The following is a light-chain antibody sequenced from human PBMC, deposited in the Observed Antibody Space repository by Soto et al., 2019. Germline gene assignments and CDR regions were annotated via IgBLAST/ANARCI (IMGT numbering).Light chain of an antibody. CDR1: QSVSSSY. V-gene: IGKV3-20*01. CDR3: QQYGSSPLT. CDR2: GAS. J-gene: IGKJ4*01. Sequence: EIVLTQSPGTLSLSPGERATLSCRASQSVSSSYLAWYQQKPGQAPRLLIYGASSRATGIPDRFSGSGSGTDFTLTISRLESEDFAVYYCQQYGSSPLTFGGETKVDIK.